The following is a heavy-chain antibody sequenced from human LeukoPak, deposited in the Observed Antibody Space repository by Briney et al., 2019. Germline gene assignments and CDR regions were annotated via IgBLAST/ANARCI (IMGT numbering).Heavy chain of an antibody. CDR1: GGSIGTYY. V-gene: IGHV4-4*07. CDR2: IFTTGGA. CDR3: VGDGPSWGLL. D-gene: IGHD7-27*01. J-gene: IGHJ4*02. Sequence: PSETLSLTCTVSGGSIGTYYWSWIRQPAGKGLEWIGRIFTTGGANYNPSLKSRVTMSLDTSKNLFSLKLNSVTAADTAVYYCVGDGPSWGLLWGQGALVTVSS.